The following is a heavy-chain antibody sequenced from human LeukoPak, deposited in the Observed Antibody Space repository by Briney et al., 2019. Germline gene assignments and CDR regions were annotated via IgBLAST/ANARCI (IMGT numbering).Heavy chain of an antibody. CDR2: INHSGST. V-gene: IGHV4-38-2*02. CDR1: GYSISSGYY. D-gene: IGHD2-2*01. J-gene: IGHJ4*02. CDR3: ARGSSTSLDY. Sequence: PSETLSLTCTVSGYSISSGYYWGWIRQPPGKGLEWIGEINHSGSTNYNPSLKSRVTISVDTSKNQFSLKLSSVTAADTAVYYCARGSSTSLDYWGQGTLVTVSS.